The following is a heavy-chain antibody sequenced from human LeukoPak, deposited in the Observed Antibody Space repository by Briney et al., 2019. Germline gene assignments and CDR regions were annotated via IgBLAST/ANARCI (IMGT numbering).Heavy chain of an antibody. CDR3: AKTSGYPNHFDY. Sequence: PGGTLRLSCAASGFTFSVYAMNWVRQAPGKGLEWVSVISGSGGSTYYADSVKGRFTISRDNSKNTLYLQMNSLRAEDTAVYYCAKTSGYPNHFDYWGQGTLVTVSS. V-gene: IGHV3-23*01. J-gene: IGHJ4*02. CDR1: GFTFSVYA. CDR2: ISGSGGST. D-gene: IGHD3-22*01.